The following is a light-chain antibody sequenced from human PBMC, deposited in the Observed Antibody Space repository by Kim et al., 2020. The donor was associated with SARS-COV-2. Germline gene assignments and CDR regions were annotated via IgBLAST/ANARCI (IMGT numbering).Light chain of an antibody. CDR1: QSVSSNS. J-gene: IGKJ2*01. V-gene: IGKV3D-20*01. CDR2: DAS. Sequence: SPGQRATLSCGASQSVSSNSLAWYQQKPGLAPRLLIYDASTRATGIPDRFTGRGSGTDFTLTISRLEPEDFAVYYCQHYAGSPPYTFGQGTKLEI. CDR3: QHYAGSPPYT.